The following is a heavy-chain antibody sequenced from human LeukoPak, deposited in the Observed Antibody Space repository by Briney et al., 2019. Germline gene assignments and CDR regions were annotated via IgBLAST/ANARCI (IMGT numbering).Heavy chain of an antibody. Sequence: SETLSLTCTVSGYSISSGYYWGWIRQPPGKGLEWIGSIYHSGSTYYNPSLKSRVTILVDTSKNQFSLKLSSVTAADTAVYFRARMGLGGHGEFDYWGQGTLVTVSS. J-gene: IGHJ4*02. V-gene: IGHV4-38-2*02. CDR1: GYSISSGYY. CDR2: IYHSGST. D-gene: IGHD3-10*01. CDR3: ARMGLGGHGEFDY.